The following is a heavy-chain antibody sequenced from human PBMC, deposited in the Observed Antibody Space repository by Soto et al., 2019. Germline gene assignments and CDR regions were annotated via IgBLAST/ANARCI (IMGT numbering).Heavy chain of an antibody. V-gene: IGHV3-21*01. CDR3: ARDLFGGYCSGGSCYAQNYYFDY. D-gene: IGHD2-15*01. J-gene: IGHJ4*02. Sequence: GGSLRLSCAASGFTFSSYSMNWVRQAPGKGLEWVSSISSSSSYIYYADSVKGRFTISRDNAKNSLYLQMNSLRAEDTAVYYCARDLFGGYCSGGSCYAQNYYFDYWGQGTLVTVSS. CDR1: GFTFSSYS. CDR2: ISSSSSYI.